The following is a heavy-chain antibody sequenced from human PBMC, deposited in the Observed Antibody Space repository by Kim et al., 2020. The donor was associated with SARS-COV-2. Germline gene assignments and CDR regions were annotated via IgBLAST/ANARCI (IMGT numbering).Heavy chain of an antibody. CDR1: GGSISSYY. CDR3: ARARGITMIDKNWFDP. D-gene: IGHD3-22*01. Sequence: SETLSLTCTVYGGSISSYYWSWIRQPPGKGLEWIGYIYYSGSTNYNPSLKSRVTISVDTSKNQFSLKLSSVTAADTAVYYCARARGITMIDKNWFDPWGQGTLVTVSS. V-gene: IGHV4-59*13. J-gene: IGHJ5*02. CDR2: IYYSGST.